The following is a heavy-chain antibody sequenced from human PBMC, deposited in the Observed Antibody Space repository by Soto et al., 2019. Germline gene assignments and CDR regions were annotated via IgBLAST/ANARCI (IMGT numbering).Heavy chain of an antibody. J-gene: IGHJ4*02. CDR2: INPDGSVK. D-gene: IGHD2-21*01. V-gene: IGHV3-7*01. CDR3: ASARDYFFDY. Sequence: EVQLVESGGGLVQPGESLRLSCAASGLTFNTYWMTWVRQPPGKGLEWVANINPDGSVKYSVDSLKGRFTISRDNAKTSLYLQMTSLGAEDTAVYYCASARDYFFDYWGQGTRVTVSS. CDR1: GLTFNTYW.